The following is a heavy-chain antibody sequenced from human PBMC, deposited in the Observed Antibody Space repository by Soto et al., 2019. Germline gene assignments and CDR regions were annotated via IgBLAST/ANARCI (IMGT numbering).Heavy chain of an antibody. V-gene: IGHV3-23*01. CDR1: GFTFSNYA. CDR3: AKAYFVCSSKQPYYFDY. CDR2: ISGSGGRS. D-gene: IGHD3-16*01. Sequence: PGGSLRLSCAASGFTFSNYAMTWVRQGPGKGLEWVSGISGSGGRSYYADSVKGRFTISRDNSKSTLYLQMNSLRAEDTAVYYCAKAYFVCSSKQPYYFDYWGQGTLVTVSS. J-gene: IGHJ4*02.